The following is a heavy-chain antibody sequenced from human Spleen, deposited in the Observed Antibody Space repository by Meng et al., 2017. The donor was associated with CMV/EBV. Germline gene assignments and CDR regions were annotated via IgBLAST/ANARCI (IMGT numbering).Heavy chain of an antibody. D-gene: IGHD4-17*01. J-gene: IGHJ5*02. CDR2: IYRGGTTT. CDR3: ARDLLNYGDSPGRFDP. V-gene: IGHV3-NL1*01. Sequence: SGLNVYGNYMAWVRQAPGKGLEWVSVIYRGGTTTYYADSVKGRFTISRDNSKNTLYLQMNSLRTEDTAVYYCARDLLNYGDSPGRFDPWGQGTLVTVSS. CDR1: GLNVYGNY.